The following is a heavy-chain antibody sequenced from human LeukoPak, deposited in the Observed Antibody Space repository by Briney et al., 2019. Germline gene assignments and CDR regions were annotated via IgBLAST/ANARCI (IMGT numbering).Heavy chain of an antibody. J-gene: IGHJ4*02. CDR1: GFTFSSYG. CDR2: ISYDGSNK. V-gene: IGHV3-30*03. Sequence: TGGSLRLSCAASGFTFSSYGMHWVRQAPGKGLEWVAVISYDGSNKYYADSVKGRFTISRDNAKNSLYLQMNSLRAEDTAVYYCARFNPGSYIRSVDYWGQGTLVTVSS. D-gene: IGHD3-10*01. CDR3: ARFNPGSYIRSVDY.